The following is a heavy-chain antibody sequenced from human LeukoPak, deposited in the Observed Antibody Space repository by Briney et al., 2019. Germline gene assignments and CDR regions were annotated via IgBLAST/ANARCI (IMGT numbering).Heavy chain of an antibody. CDR2: INHSGST. D-gene: IGHD6-13*01. CDR1: GRSFSGYY. J-gene: IGHJ5*02. CDR3: ARSGSSSWYSQYNWFDP. V-gene: IGHV4-34*01. Sequence: ASETLSLTCAVYGRSFSGYYWSWIRQPPGKGLEWIGEINHSGSTNYNPSLKSRVTISVDTSKNQFSLKLSSVTAADTAVYYCARSGSSSWYSQYNWFDPWGQGTLVTVSS.